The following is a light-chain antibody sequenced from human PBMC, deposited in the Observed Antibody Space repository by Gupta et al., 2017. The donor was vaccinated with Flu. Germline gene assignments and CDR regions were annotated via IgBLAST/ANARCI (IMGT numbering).Light chain of an antibody. V-gene: IGLV2-14*01. CDR1: SSDIGAHDY. CDR3: NAYTNTAIRV. CDR2: EVS. J-gene: IGLJ3*02. Sequence: SITISCNGSSSDIGAHDYVSWYQQHTGKAPKVIIDEVSNRPSGVSNRFSASKSGNTASLTISGLQAEDEADYYCNAYTNTAIRVFGGGTKLTVL.